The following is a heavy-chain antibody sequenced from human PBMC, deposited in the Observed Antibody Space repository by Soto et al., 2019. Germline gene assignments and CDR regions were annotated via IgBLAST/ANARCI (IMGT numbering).Heavy chain of an antibody. CDR3: DREYYGLLTGYYNDH. CDR1: GFPFSSYW. Sequence: EVQLVESGGDSVQPGGSLRLSCAASGFPFSSYWMHWVRHTPGKGLGWVSRISGDGTTIYYADSVTGRFTVSRDNAKNTLSLQMSGLGAEDTAVYYCDREYYGLLTGYYNDHWGQGTLVSVSS. J-gene: IGHJ4*02. CDR2: ISGDGTTI. D-gene: IGHD3-9*01. V-gene: IGHV3-74*01.